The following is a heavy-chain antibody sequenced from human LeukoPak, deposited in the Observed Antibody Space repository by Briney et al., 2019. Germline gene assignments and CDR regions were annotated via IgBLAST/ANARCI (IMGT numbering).Heavy chain of an antibody. V-gene: IGHV4-59*01. CDR1: GGSISGYY. CDR3: AREVHGELAFDI. J-gene: IGHJ3*02. D-gene: IGHD3-10*01. Sequence: PSETLSLTCTVSGGSISGYYWSWIRQPPGKGLEWIGYLYSSGNTNYNPSLKSRVTISVDTSKNQFSLRLSSVTAADTAVYYCAREVHGELAFDIWGQGTMVTVSS. CDR2: LYSSGNT.